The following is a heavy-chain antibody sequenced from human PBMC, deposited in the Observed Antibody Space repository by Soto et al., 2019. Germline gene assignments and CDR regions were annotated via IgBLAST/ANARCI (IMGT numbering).Heavy chain of an antibody. D-gene: IGHD5-18*01. Sequence: VGSLRLSCADSGFTFSDYDMSWIRQAPGKGLEWVPYISSSGSTIYYADSVKGRFTISRDNAKNSVYVQMNSLGAEDTAVYYCASTEPRGYSYGGWFDPWGQGTLVTVCS. CDR2: ISSSGSTI. V-gene: IGHV3-11*01. J-gene: IGHJ5*02. CDR1: GFTFSDYD. CDR3: ASTEPRGYSYGGWFDP.